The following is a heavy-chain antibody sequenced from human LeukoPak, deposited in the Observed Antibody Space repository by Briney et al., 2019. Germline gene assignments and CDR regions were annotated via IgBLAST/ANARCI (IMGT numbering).Heavy chain of an antibody. Sequence: SETLSLTCTVSGDSISSYYWSWIRQTPGKGLEWIAYIYYSGSTNYNPSLKSRVTISVDTSKNQISLKLSSVTAADTAVYYCAQGGVRFDYWGQGTLVIVSS. CDR2: IYYSGST. J-gene: IGHJ4*02. D-gene: IGHD3-16*01. V-gene: IGHV4-59*01. CDR3: AQGGVRFDY. CDR1: GDSISSYY.